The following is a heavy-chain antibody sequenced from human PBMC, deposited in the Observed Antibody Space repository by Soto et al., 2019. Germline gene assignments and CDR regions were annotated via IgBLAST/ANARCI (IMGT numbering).Heavy chain of an antibody. D-gene: IGHD5-18*01. Sequence: GASVKVSFKASGYTFTSYGISWLRQAPGQGLEWMGWISAYNGNTNYAQKLQGRVTMTTDTSTSTAYMELRSLRSDDTAVYYCARARGYSYGYALAHWGQGTLVTVSS. V-gene: IGHV1-18*04. J-gene: IGHJ4*02. CDR2: ISAYNGNT. CDR1: GYTFTSYG. CDR3: ARARGYSYGYALAH.